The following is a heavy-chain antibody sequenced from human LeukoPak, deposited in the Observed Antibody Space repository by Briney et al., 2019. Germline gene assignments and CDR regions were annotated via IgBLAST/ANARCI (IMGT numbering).Heavy chain of an antibody. Sequence: SETLSLTCSVSGDSISSNYWSWIRRPPGKGLEWIGYISSSGNTNYNPSLKSRVTISIDTSKNQFSLKLTSVTAADTAVYFCARQYSSWFDYWGQGSLVTVSS. CDR2: ISSSGNT. D-gene: IGHD6-6*01. J-gene: IGHJ4*02. V-gene: IGHV4-59*08. CDR3: ARQYSSWFDY. CDR1: GDSISSNY.